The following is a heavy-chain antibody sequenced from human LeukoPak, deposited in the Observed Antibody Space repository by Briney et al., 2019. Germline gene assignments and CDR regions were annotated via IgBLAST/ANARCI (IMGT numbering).Heavy chain of an antibody. J-gene: IGHJ6*02. Sequence: SVKVFCKASGGTFSSYAISWVRQAPGQGLEWMGGIIPIFGTANYAQKFQGRVTITADESTSTAYMELSSLRSEDTAVYYCARGPEHYYYYGMDAWGQGTTVTVSS. V-gene: IGHV1-69*13. CDR1: GGTFSSYA. CDR3: ARGPEHYYYYGMDA. CDR2: IIPIFGTA.